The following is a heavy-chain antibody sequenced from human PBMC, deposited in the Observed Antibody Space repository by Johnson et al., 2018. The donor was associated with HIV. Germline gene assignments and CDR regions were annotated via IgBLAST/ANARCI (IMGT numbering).Heavy chain of an antibody. CDR1: EFTFSSYA. Sequence: VQLVESGGGVVQPGRSLRLSCAASEFTFSSYAMHWVRQAPGKGLEWVAVISYDGSNKYYADSVKGRFTISRDSSKNTLFLQMNSLRAEDTAVYFCARDQRGGYSYGDAFDFWGQGTVVSVST. V-gene: IGHV3-30-3*01. D-gene: IGHD5-18*01. CDR3: ARDQRGGYSYGDAFDF. J-gene: IGHJ3*01. CDR2: ISYDGSNK.